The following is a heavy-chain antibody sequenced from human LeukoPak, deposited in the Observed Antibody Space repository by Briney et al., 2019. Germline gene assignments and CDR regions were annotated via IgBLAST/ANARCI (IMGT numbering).Heavy chain of an antibody. D-gene: IGHD2-15*01. CDR3: AREGYCTGGSCPDSFDY. Sequence: GGSLRLSCVASGFNFNTYAIHWVRQAPGRGLEWVSLVSYNGRRKDYADSVKGRFTISRDNSKNTLYLQINSLRAEDTAVYYCAREGYCTGGSCPDSFDYWGQGTLVTVSS. CDR1: GFNFNTYA. J-gene: IGHJ4*02. CDR2: VSYNGRRK. V-gene: IGHV3-30*04.